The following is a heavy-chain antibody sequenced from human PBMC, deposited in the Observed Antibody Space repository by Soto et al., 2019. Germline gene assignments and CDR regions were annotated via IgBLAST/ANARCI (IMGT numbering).Heavy chain of an antibody. Sequence: QVQLVESGGGVVQPGRSLRLSCAASGFTFSSYAMHWVRQAPGKGLEWVAVISYDGSNKYYADSVKGRFTISRDNSKNTLYLQMNSLRADDPGVYYCARVAAVAGIVDWGQGTLVTVSS. CDR1: GFTFSSYA. V-gene: IGHV3-30-3*01. CDR3: ARVAAVAGIVD. J-gene: IGHJ4*02. D-gene: IGHD6-19*01. CDR2: ISYDGSNK.